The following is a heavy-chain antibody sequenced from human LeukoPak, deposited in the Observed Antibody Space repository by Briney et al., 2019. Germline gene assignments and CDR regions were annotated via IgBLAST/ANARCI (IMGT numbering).Heavy chain of an antibody. CDR3: AKDSSAYESSGYYYDY. CDR1: GFTFSIYG. CDR2: IRYDGSNK. V-gene: IGHV3-30*02. D-gene: IGHD3-22*01. J-gene: IGHJ4*02. Sequence: PGGSLRLSCAASGFTFSIYGMHWVRQAPGKGLEWVAFIRYDGSNKYYADSVKGRFTIFRDNSKNTLYLQMNSLRVDDTAVYYCAKDSSAYESSGYYYDYWGQGTLVPVSS.